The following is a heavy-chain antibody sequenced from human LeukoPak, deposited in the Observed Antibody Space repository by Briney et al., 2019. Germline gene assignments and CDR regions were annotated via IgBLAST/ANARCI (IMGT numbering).Heavy chain of an antibody. V-gene: IGHV1-69*13. Sequence: ASVKVSCKASGGTFSNYAISWVRQAPGQGLEWMGGIIPIFGTANYAQKFQGRVTITADESTSTAYMELSSLRSEDTAVYYCARGVSYYGSGSYYKVPYGIDVWGQGTTVTVSS. CDR3: ARGVSYYGSGSYYKVPYGIDV. D-gene: IGHD3-10*01. J-gene: IGHJ6*02. CDR2: IIPIFGTA. CDR1: GGTFSNYA.